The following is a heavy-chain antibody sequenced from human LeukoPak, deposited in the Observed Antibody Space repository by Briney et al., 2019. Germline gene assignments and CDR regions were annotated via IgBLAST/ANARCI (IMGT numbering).Heavy chain of an antibody. D-gene: IGHD3-9*01. CDR1: GGSISSGGYY. CDR3: ASNRAIWAGYGMDV. Sequence: SETLSLTCTVSGGSISSGGYYWSWIRQHPGKGLEWIGYIYYSGSTYYNPSLKSRVTISVDPSKNQFSLKLSSVTAADTAVYYCASNRAIWAGYGMDVWGQGTTVTVSS. J-gene: IGHJ6*02. CDR2: IYYSGST. V-gene: IGHV4-31*03.